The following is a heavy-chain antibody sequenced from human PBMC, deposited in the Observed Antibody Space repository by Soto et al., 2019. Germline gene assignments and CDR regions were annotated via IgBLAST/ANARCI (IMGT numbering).Heavy chain of an antibody. Sequence: QITLKESGPTLVEPTQTLTLTCSFSGFSLSSSGVGVGWLRQAPGKALECLGIIYWDNDRRHNPSLKKRLTLTNDTSNTPLILTLTYIDPLDTAAYYCAHRVPYSSYSHLRSFHPSGQVTLVTVS. D-gene: IGHD2-21*01. CDR2: IYWDNDR. V-gene: IGHV2-5*02. CDR3: AHRVPYSSYSHLRSFHP. J-gene: IGHJ5*02. CDR1: GFSLSSSGVG.